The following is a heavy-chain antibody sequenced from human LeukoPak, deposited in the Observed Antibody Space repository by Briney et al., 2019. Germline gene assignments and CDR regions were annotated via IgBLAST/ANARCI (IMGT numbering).Heavy chain of an antibody. D-gene: IGHD2/OR15-2a*01. J-gene: IGHJ1*01. CDR1: GYTFTGYY. CDR3: ARSTTPNENEYFEH. Sequence: GASVKVSCKASGYTFTGYYIHWVRQAPGQGLEWMGWINPNSGGTNYIQKFQGRVTMTRGTSISTAHMELSRLRSDDTAVYYCARSTTPNENEYFEHWGQGTLVTVSS. V-gene: IGHV1-2*02. CDR2: INPNSGGT.